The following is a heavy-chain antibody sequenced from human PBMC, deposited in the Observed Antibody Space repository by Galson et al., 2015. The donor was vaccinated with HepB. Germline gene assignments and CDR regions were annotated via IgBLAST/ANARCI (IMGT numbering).Heavy chain of an antibody. Sequence: SVKVSCKASGYTFTSYGISWVRQAPGQGLEWMGWISAYNGNTNYAQKLQGRVTMTTDTSTSTAYMELRSLRSDDTAVYYCARERTGIVGSGGFGPWGQGTLVTVSS. CDR1: GYTFTSYG. V-gene: IGHV1-18*01. CDR3: ARERTGIVGSGGFGP. J-gene: IGHJ5*02. D-gene: IGHD1-26*01. CDR2: ISAYNGNT.